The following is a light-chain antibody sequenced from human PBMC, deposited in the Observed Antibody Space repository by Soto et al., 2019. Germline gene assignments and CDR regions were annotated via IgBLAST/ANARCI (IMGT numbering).Light chain of an antibody. CDR3: QQLNSYPLT. J-gene: IGKJ4*01. Sequence: DIQLTQSPSFLSASVGDRVTITCRASQGIRTYLAWYQQKPGKAPNLLVYAASTLQSGVPSRFSGSGSGTEFTLTISSLQPEDFASYYCQQLNSYPLTFGGWTKVEI. CDR2: AAS. V-gene: IGKV1-9*01. CDR1: QGIRTY.